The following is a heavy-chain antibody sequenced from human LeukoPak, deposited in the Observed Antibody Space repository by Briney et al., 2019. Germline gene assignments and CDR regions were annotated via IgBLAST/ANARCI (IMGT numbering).Heavy chain of an antibody. J-gene: IGHJ1*01. CDR1: GYTFTGYY. CDR2: INPNSGGT. D-gene: IGHD3-22*01. Sequence: GASVKVSCKASGYTFTGYYMHWVRQAPGQGLEWMGWINPNSGGTNYAQKFQGRVTMTRDTSISTAYMELSRLRSDDTAVYYCARGVNYYDCRNPPQHWGQGTLVTVSS. V-gene: IGHV1-2*02. CDR3: ARGVNYYDCRNPPQH.